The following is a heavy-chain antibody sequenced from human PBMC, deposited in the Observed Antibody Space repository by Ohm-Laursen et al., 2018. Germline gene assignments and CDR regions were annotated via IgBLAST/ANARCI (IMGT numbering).Heavy chain of an antibody. CDR2: ISSSGNYI. V-gene: IGHV3-21*01. Sequence: SLRLSCAASGFTFSSYNMNWVRQAPGKGLEWVSSISSSGNYIYYADSVKGRFTISRDNAKNSLYLQMNSLRAEDTAVCYCAGDIANYNDMSGYRDYWGQGTLVTVSS. D-gene: IGHD3-22*01. CDR3: AGDIANYNDMSGYRDY. J-gene: IGHJ4*02. CDR1: GFTFSSYN.